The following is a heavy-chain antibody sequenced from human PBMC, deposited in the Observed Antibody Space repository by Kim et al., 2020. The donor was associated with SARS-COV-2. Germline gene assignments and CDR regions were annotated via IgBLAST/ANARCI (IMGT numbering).Heavy chain of an antibody. D-gene: IGHD3-9*01. Sequence: SETLSLTCAVYGGSFSGYYWSWIRQPPGKGLEWIGEINHSGSTNYNPSLKSRVTISVDTSKNQFSLKLSSVTAADTAVYYCARGLLRYFDWFPGGGRFDPWGQGTLVTVSS. CDR1: GGSFSGYY. CDR3: ARGLLRYFDWFPGGGRFDP. CDR2: INHSGST. J-gene: IGHJ5*02. V-gene: IGHV4-34*01.